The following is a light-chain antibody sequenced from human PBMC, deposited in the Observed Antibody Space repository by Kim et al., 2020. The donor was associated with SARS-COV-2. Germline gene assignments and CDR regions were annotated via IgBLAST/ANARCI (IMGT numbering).Light chain of an antibody. CDR3: ATWDAGLSAGV. V-gene: IGLV1-51*01. J-gene: IGLJ2*01. CDR1: RSNIGSNF. Sequence: GQRVTISCSGSRSNIGSNFVNWYQQLPGTAPKVFIYKNTERPSGIPDRFSGSESGTSATLDISGLQTGDEANYYCATWDAGLSAGVIGGGTQLTVL. CDR2: KNT.